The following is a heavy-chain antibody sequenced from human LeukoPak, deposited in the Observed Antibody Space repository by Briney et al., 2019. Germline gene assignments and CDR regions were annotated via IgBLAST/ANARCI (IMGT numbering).Heavy chain of an antibody. Sequence: SETLSLTCTVSGGSISSGDYYWSWIRQPPGKGLEWLGYIYYSGSTYYNPSLKSRVTISVDTSKNQFSLKLSSVTAVDTAVYYCARARITGTTPFDYWGQGTLVTVSS. V-gene: IGHV4-30-4*08. J-gene: IGHJ4*02. CDR3: ARARITGTTPFDY. CDR1: GGSISSGDYY. CDR2: IYYSGST. D-gene: IGHD1-7*01.